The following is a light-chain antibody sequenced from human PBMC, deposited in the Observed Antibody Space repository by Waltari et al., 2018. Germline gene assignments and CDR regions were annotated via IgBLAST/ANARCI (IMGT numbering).Light chain of an antibody. CDR2: AAS. V-gene: IGKV1-12*01. Sequence: DIQMTQSPSSVSASVGDRVTITCRASQGISSWIAWYQQKPGKAPKLLIYAASSLQTGVPSRFRGSGSGRDFILTISSLQPEDFATYYCQQSNSFPLTFGGGTRVEIE. J-gene: IGKJ4*01. CDR1: QGISSW. CDR3: QQSNSFPLT.